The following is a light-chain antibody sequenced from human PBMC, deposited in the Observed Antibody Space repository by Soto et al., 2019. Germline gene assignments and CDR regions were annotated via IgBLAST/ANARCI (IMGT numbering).Light chain of an antibody. CDR2: GAY. Sequence: EVVMTQSPATLSVSPGEGVTLSCRASQGIGDTLAWYQQKPGQAPKLLVYGAYTRATGVPARFSGRGSGTEFTLTISSLQSEDVAIYYCQQYNNWPPLTFGGGTKVDIK. CDR3: QQYNNWPPLT. V-gene: IGKV3-15*01. J-gene: IGKJ4*01. CDR1: QGIGDT.